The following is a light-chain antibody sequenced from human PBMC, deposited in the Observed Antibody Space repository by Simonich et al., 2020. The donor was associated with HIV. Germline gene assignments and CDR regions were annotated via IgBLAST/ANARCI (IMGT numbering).Light chain of an antibody. CDR3: QQRSNWPPGNT. V-gene: IGKV3-11*01. J-gene: IGKJ4*01. CDR2: AAS. Sequence: EIVLTQSPATLSLSPGERATLSCRASQSVSSYLAWYQQKPGQAPRLLIYAASNRSTGIPARFSGSGSGTDFTLTISSLEPEDFAVYYCQQRSNWPPGNTFGGGTKVEIK. CDR1: QSVSSY.